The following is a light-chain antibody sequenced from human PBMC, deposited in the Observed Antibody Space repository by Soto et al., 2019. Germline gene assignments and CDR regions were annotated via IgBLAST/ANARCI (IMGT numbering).Light chain of an antibody. CDR3: QTWGSGILV. Sequence: QLVLTQSPSASASLGASVKLTCTLSSGHSNYAIAWHQQQSEKGPRYLMKLNSDGSHSKGDGIPDRFSGSRSGAERYLTISSLQSEDEADYYCQTWGSGILVFGGGTKLTVL. CDR1: SGHSNYA. CDR2: LNSDGSH. V-gene: IGLV4-69*01. J-gene: IGLJ2*01.